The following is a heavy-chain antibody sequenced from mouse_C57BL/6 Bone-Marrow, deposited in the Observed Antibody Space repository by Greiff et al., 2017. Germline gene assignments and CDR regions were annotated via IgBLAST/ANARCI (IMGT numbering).Heavy chain of an antibody. CDR3: ARGYYAMDY. CDR2: ISSGSSTI. CDR1: GFTFSDYG. V-gene: IGHV5-17*01. J-gene: IGHJ4*01. Sequence: EVQGVESGGGLVKPGGSLKLSCAASGFTFSDYGMHWVRQAPEKGLEWVAYISSGSSTIYYADTLKGRFTISRDNAKNTLFLQMTSLRSEDTAMYYCARGYYAMDYWGQGTSVTVSS.